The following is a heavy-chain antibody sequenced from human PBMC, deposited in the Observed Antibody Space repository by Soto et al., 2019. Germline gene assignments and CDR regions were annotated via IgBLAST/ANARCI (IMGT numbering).Heavy chain of an antibody. V-gene: IGHV1-3*01. CDR1: GYTFTSYA. Sequence: ASVKVSCKASGYTFTSYAMHWVRQAPGQRLEWMGWINAGNGNTKYSQKFQGRVTITRDTSASTAYMELSSLRSEDTAVYYCARAIDYYYYYGMDVWGQGTTVTVSS. CDR2: INAGNGNT. CDR3: ARAIDYYYYYGMDV. J-gene: IGHJ6*02.